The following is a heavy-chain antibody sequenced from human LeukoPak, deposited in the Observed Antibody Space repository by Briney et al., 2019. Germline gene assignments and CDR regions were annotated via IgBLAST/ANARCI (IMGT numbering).Heavy chain of an antibody. CDR2: ISSSGGST. CDR3: AKVGSITWDYYFDY. CDR1: GFTFRNYA. J-gene: IGHJ4*02. Sequence: PGGSLRLSCVASGFTFRNYAMTWVRQAPGKGLECVSCISSSGGSTYYADSVKGRFSISRDNSKNTLFLQRNSLRAEDTAVYYCAKVGSITWDYYFDYWGQGTLVTVSS. D-gene: IGHD6-13*01. V-gene: IGHV3-23*01.